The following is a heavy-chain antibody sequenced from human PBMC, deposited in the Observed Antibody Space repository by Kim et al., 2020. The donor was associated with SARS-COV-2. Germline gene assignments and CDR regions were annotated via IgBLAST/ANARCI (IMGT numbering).Heavy chain of an antibody. D-gene: IGHD2-2*01. Sequence: GGSLRLSCAASGFTFSSYGMHWVRQAPGKGLVWVSRINSDGYSISYADSVKGRFTISRDNAKNTLYLQMNSLRDEDTAVYYCARGYCGSSSCSGFGSDYWGQGTLVTVSS. CDR1: GFTFSSYG. CDR3: ARGYCGSSSCSGFGSDY. CDR2: INSDGYSI. J-gene: IGHJ4*02. V-gene: IGHV3-74*01.